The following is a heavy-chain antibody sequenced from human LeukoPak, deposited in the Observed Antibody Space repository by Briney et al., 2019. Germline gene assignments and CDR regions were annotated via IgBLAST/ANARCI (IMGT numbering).Heavy chain of an antibody. J-gene: IGHJ4*02. D-gene: IGHD2-15*01. CDR3: ATDQAWQLHQ. CDR1: GFSFTYYA. CDR2: ISYDGSSR. Sequence: GGSPRLSCAASGFSFTYYAMHWVRRAPGKELEWVAIISYDGSSRFYADSVKGRFTISRDNSKNTLDLQMNSLRPDDTAVYYCATDQAWQLHQWGPGTAAIVSS. V-gene: IGHV3-30-3*01.